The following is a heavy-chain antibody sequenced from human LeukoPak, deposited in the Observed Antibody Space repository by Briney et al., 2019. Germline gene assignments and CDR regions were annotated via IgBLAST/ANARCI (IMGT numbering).Heavy chain of an antibody. J-gene: IGHJ3*02. D-gene: IGHD3-10*01. CDR3: ARGRSITLLRGVTVSDGFDI. CDR1: GFTFSSYS. V-gene: IGHV3-21*01. CDR2: IDTSAAYI. Sequence: GGSLRLSCAASGFTFSSYSMNWVRQAPGKGLEWVSFIDTSAAYIYYGDSMRGRFTISRDNAKNSLYLQMNGLRAEDTAVYYCARGRSITLLRGVTVSDGFDIWGQGTMVTVSS.